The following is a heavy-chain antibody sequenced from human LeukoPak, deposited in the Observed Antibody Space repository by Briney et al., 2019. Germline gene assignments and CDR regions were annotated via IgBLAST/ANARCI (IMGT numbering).Heavy chain of an antibody. CDR1: GGTFNKDA. D-gene: IGHD6-19*01. Sequence: SVKVSCKASGGTFNKDAIGWLRQAPGQGFEWMGEIIPLLDTINYAQRFQGRVTITADEPTSTVYMELSNLRSEDTAVYFCARGEWLVPFDYWGQGTLVTVSS. CDR2: IIPLLDTI. J-gene: IGHJ4*02. V-gene: IGHV1-69*01. CDR3: ARGEWLVPFDY.